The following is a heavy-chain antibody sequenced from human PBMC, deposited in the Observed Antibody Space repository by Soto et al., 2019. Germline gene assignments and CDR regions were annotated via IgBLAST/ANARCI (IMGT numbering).Heavy chain of an antibody. V-gene: IGHV4-59*01. J-gene: IGHJ4*02. CDR3: ARSVAVPGAHIDY. D-gene: IGHD6-19*01. CDR1: GGSISSYY. CDR2: IYYSGST. Sequence: SETLSLTCTVSGGSISSYYWSWIRQPPGKGLEWIGYIYYSGSTNYNPSLKSRVTISVDTSKNQFSLKLSSVTAADTAVYFCARSVAVPGAHIDYWGQGTQVTVSS.